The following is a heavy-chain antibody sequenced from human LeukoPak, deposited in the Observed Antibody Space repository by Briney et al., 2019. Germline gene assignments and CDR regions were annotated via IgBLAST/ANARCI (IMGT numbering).Heavy chain of an antibody. Sequence: SETLSLTCTVSGGSISSYYWSWIRQPPGKGLEWIGYIYYSGSTHYNPSLKSRVTISVDTSKNQFSLKLSSVTAADTAVYYCARRVRGYDILTGYYSYYFDYWGQGTLVTVSS. V-gene: IGHV4-59*01. CDR1: GGSISSYY. CDR3: ARRVRGYDILTGYYSYYFDY. J-gene: IGHJ4*02. CDR2: IYYSGST. D-gene: IGHD3-9*01.